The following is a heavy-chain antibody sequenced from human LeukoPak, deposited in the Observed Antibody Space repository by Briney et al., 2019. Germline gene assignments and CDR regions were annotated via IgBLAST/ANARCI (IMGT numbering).Heavy chain of an antibody. CDR1: GFTFSSYW. D-gene: IGHD1-26*01. CDR2: IKQDGSEK. CDR3: AKGGVGATGPIDY. J-gene: IGHJ4*02. V-gene: IGHV3-7*01. Sequence: PGGSLRLSCAASGFTFSSYWMSWVRQAPGKGLEWVANIKQDGSEKYYVDSVKGRFTISRDNAKNSLYLQMNSLRAEDTAVYYCAKGGVGATGPIDYWGQGTLVTVSS.